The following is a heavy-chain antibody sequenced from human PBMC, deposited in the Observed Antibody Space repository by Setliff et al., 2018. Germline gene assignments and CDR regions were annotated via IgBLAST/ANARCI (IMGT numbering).Heavy chain of an antibody. J-gene: IGHJ4*02. Sequence: GESLTLSCQGSGYIFMGYWIGWVRQMPGKGLEWMGIIYPGDSDTRYNPSFEGQVTISADRSTNTAYLQWNSLKASDTAMYYCARRTTSSAPIDYWGQGTLVTVSS. CDR3: ARRTTSSAPIDY. D-gene: IGHD4-17*01. CDR2: IYPGDSDT. V-gene: IGHV5-51*01. CDR1: GYIFMGYW.